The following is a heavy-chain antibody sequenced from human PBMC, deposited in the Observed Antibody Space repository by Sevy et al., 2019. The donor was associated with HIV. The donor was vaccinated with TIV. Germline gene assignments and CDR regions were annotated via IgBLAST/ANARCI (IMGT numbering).Heavy chain of an antibody. J-gene: IGHJ6*02. CDR3: ARPRANYVDNYFFYAMDV. CDR1: GFAFSNYYA. V-gene: IGHV3-30-3*01. CDR2: ISYDGNDK. Sequence: GGSRRLSCAASGFAFSNYYAMYWVRQAPGKGLKWVALISYDGNDKYYADSVKGRFTISRDNFKNTLYLQMNSLTAEDTAVYYCARPRANYVDNYFFYAMDVWGQGTTVTVSS. D-gene: IGHD4-17*01.